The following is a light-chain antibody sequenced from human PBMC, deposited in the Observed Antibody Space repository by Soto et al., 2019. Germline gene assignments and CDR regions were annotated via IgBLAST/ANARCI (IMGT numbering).Light chain of an antibody. CDR2: GAS. CDR3: QHLSMYPPT. V-gene: IGKV1-9*01. Sequence: QLPQSPSSLSASVGDRVTITCRASQGISNYLAWYQQKTGKAPKILLYGASTLQSGVPSRLGGSGSVTDFTTPVSSLPYEDFATCYCQHLSMYPPTIGPGTKVDIK. CDR1: QGISNY. J-gene: IGKJ3*01.